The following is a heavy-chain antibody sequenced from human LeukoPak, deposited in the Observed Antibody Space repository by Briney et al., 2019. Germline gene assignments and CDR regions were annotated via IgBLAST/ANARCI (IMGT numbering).Heavy chain of an antibody. Sequence: RXSCXXXGFIXXXYWMSWVRQAPGKGLEWVANIKQDGSKKNYVDSVKGRFTISRDNAKNSLYLQMNSLRAEDTAVYYCAGRSGSFDYWGQGTLVTVSS. D-gene: IGHD3-10*01. CDR2: IKQDGSKK. V-gene: IGHV3-7*01. CDR1: GFIXXXYW. J-gene: IGHJ4*02. CDR3: AGRSGSFDY.